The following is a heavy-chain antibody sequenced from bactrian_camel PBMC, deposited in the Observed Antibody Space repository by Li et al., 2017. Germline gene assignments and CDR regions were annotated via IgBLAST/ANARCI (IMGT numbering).Heavy chain of an antibody. J-gene: IGHJ4*01. V-gene: IGHV3S44*01. Sequence: VQLVESGGGSVQAGGSLRLSCLASGFTSSTYCMAWFRQGPGKERERVAAIYSADGDTTYAASVKGRATISQDNDKYTLYLQMSSLKPEDTAMYYCATCQGNYWGQGTQVTVS. CDR2: IYSADGDT. CDR1: GFTSSTYC. CDR3: ATCQGNY. D-gene: IGHD4*01.